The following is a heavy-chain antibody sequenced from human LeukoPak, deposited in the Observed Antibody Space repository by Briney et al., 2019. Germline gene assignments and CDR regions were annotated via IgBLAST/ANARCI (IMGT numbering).Heavy chain of an antibody. CDR1: GYTFTSYG. Sequence: ASVKVSCKASGYTFTSYGINWVRQAPGQGLEWMGWISAYNGNTNYAQKLQGRVTMTTDTSTSTAYMELRSLRSDDTAVYYCARDRHSTVTSYYYYGMDVWGQGTTVTVSS. V-gene: IGHV1-18*01. D-gene: IGHD4-17*01. J-gene: IGHJ6*02. CDR3: ARDRHSTVTSYYYYGMDV. CDR2: ISAYNGNT.